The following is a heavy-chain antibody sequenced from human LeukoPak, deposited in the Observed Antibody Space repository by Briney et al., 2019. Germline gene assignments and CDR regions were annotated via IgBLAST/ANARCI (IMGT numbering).Heavy chain of an antibody. V-gene: IGHV3-30*02. Sequence: GGSLRLSCAASGFTFSSYAMHWVRQAPGKGLGWVAFIRYDGSNKYYADSVKGRFTISRDNSKNTLYLQMNSLRAEDTAVYYCGKGGLYYDSSGQYFWGQGTLVTVSS. CDR1: GFTFSSYA. CDR3: GKGGLYYDSSGQYF. CDR2: IRYDGSNK. J-gene: IGHJ4*02. D-gene: IGHD3-22*01.